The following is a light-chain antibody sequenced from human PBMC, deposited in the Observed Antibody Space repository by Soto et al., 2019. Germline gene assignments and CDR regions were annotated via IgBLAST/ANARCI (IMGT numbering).Light chain of an antibody. Sequence: EIVMTQSPATLSVSPVERATLSCRASQSVSSNLAWYQQKPGQAPRLLIYGASTRATGIPARFSGSGSGTEFTLTISSLQSEDFAVYYCQQYNNWLSLTCGGGNKGDIK. CDR1: QSVSSN. CDR2: GAS. V-gene: IGKV3-15*01. J-gene: IGKJ4*01. CDR3: QQYNNWLSLT.